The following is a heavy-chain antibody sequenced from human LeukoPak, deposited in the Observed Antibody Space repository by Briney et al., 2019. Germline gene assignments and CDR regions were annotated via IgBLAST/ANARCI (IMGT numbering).Heavy chain of an antibody. CDR1: GFTFSSYA. Sequence: GGSLRLSCAASGFTFSSYAMHWVRQAPGKGLEWVAVISYDGSNKYYADSVKGRFTVSRDNSKNTLYLQMNSLRAEDTAVYYCARKYRTTTLLRFLEWIRSGAFDIWGQGTMVTVSS. D-gene: IGHD3-3*01. J-gene: IGHJ3*02. V-gene: IGHV3-30*04. CDR2: ISYDGSNK. CDR3: ARKYRTTTLLRFLEWIRSGAFDI.